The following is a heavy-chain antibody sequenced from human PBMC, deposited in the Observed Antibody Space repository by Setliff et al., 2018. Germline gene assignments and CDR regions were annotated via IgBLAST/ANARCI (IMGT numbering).Heavy chain of an antibody. V-gene: IGHV3-53*01. Sequence: QAGGSLRLSCAASGFTFRSYEMNWVRQAPGKGLEWVSVIYNIGETRYADSVKGRFTISRDKPKNTLYLHLSSLRVEDTATYYCARDRGGTNPWFDFWGQGTQVTVSS. J-gene: IGHJ5*01. CDR2: IYNIGET. D-gene: IGHD3-10*01. CDR1: GFTFRSYE. CDR3: ARDRGGTNPWFDF.